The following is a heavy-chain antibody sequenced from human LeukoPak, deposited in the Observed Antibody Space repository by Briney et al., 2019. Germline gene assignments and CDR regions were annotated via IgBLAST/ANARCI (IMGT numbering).Heavy chain of an antibody. J-gene: IGHJ6*03. V-gene: IGHV4-34*01. Sequence: SETLSLTCAVYGGSFSGYYWSWIRQPPGKGLEWIGKISHSGSTNYNPSLKSRVTISVDTSKNQFSLKLSSVTAADTAVYYCARTTYSGSWYHTLVPHYYYMDVWGKGTTVTVSS. D-gene: IGHD6-13*01. CDR2: ISHSGST. CDR1: GGSFSGYY. CDR3: ARTTYSGSWYHTLVPHYYYMDV.